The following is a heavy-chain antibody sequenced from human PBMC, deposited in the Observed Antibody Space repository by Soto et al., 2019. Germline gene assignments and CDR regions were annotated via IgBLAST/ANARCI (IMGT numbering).Heavy chain of an antibody. CDR2: IYSSGST. J-gene: IGHJ4*02. Sequence: SETLSLTCTVSGGSISSSSYNWGWIRQPPGKGLEWIGSIYSSGSTYYNPSLKSRVTISVDTSKNQFSLKLSSVTAADTAVYYCARHYYDSSGYYLEGVDFWGQGTLVTVSS. V-gene: IGHV4-39*01. CDR1: GGSISSSSYN. CDR3: ARHYYDSSGYYLEGVDF. D-gene: IGHD3-22*01.